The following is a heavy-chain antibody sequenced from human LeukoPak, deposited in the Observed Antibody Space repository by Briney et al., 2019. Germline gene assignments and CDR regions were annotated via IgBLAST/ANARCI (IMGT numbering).Heavy chain of an antibody. J-gene: IGHJ6*03. Sequence: SVKVSCKASGGTFSSYAISWVRQAPGQGLEWMGGIIPIFGTANYAQKFQGRVTITADVSTSTAYMELSSLRSEDTAVYYCARVPILKNFWPYYYYYMDVWGKGTTVTVSS. V-gene: IGHV1-69*01. CDR1: GGTFSSYA. CDR2: IIPIFGTA. D-gene: IGHD3-3*01. CDR3: ARVPILKNFWPYYYYYMDV.